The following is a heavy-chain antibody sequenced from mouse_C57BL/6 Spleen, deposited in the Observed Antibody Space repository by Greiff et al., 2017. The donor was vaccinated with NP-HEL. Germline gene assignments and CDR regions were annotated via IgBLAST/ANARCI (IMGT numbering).Heavy chain of an antibody. J-gene: IGHJ4*01. Sequence: EVQGVESGAELVKPGASVKLSCTASGFNIKDYYMHWVKQRTEQGLEWIGRIDPEDGETKYAPKFQGKATITADTSSNTAYLQLSSLTSEDTAVYYCARLDGNLYYYAMDYWGQGTSVTVSS. D-gene: IGHD2-1*01. CDR1: GFNIKDYY. V-gene: IGHV14-2*01. CDR2: IDPEDGET. CDR3: ARLDGNLYYYAMDY.